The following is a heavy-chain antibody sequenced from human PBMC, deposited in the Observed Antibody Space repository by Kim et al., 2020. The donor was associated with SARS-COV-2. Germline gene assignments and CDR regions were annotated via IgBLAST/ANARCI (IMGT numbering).Heavy chain of an antibody. V-gene: IGHV3-23*01. J-gene: IGHJ4*02. CDR1: GFTFSSYA. CDR3: AKYVGYGDYLLGGYDY. Sequence: GGSLRLSCAASGFTFSSYAMSWVRQAPGKGLEWVSAISGSGGSTYYADSVKGRFTISRDNSKNTLYLQMNSLRPEDTAVYYCAKYVGYGDYLLGGYDYCGPGTLVSFSS. D-gene: IGHD4-17*01. CDR2: ISGSGGST.